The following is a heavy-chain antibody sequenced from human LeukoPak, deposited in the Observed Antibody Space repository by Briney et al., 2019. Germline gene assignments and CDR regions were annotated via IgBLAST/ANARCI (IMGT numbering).Heavy chain of an antibody. CDR2: IHSSSAYT. D-gene: IGHD4-17*01. Sequence: GGSLRLSCAASGFTFSDYYMNWIRQAPGKGLEWISYIHSSSAYTNYADSVKGRFTISRDNAKNSLYLQMNSLRAEDTAVYYCARTGDYESFDYWGQGTLVTVSS. V-gene: IGHV3-11*06. CDR1: GFTFSDYY. CDR3: ARTGDYESFDY. J-gene: IGHJ4*02.